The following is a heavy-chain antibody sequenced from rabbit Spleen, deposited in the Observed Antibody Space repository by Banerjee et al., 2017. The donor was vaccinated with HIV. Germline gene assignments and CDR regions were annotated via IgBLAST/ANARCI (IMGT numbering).Heavy chain of an antibody. CDR3: TRDPAYSSGSGSTIPYL. D-gene: IGHD1-1*01. J-gene: IGHJ6*01. CDR2: IEPIFGNT. CDR1: GFDFSNYG. Sequence: QQLVESGGGLVQPGGSLKLSCKTSGFDFSNYGVSWVRQAPGKGLEWVGYIEPIFGNTYYANWVNGRFTISSHNAQNTLYLQLSSLTAADTATYFCTRDPAYSSGSGSTIPYLWGPGTLVTV. V-gene: IGHV1S7*01.